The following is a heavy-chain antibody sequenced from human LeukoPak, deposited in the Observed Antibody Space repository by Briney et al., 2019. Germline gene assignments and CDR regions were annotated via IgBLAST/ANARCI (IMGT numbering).Heavy chain of an antibody. D-gene: IGHD3-10*01. J-gene: IGHJ4*02. CDR2: IYTSGST. Sequence: SETLSLTCTVSGGSISSYYWSWIRQPAGKGLEWIGRIYTSGSTNYNPSLKSRGTMSVDTSKNQFSLKLSSVTAADTAVYYCARDQNEALVYDILTGGAWIWFGELLDWGQGTLVNVSS. CDR1: GGSISSYY. CDR3: ARDQNEALVYDILTGGAWIWFGELLD. V-gene: IGHV4-4*07.